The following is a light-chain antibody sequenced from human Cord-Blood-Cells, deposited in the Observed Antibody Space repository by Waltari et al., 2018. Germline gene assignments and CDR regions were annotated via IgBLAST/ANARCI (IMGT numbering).Light chain of an antibody. Sequence: QSALTQPASVSGSPGQSITISCTGTSSDVGGYNYVSWYQQHPGKAPKLMIYEVSNRPSGVSNRFGGSKSGNTASLTIAGLQAEDEADYYCSSYTSSSTYVFGTGTKVTVL. CDR1: SSDVGGYNY. J-gene: IGLJ1*01. CDR3: SSYTSSSTYV. CDR2: EVS. V-gene: IGLV2-14*01.